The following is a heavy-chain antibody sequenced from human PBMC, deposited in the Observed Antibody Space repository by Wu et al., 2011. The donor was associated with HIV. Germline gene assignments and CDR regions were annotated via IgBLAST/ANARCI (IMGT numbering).Heavy chain of an antibody. CDR1: GDTFNSYA. CDR3: ARSRYDSSAYNGNGYFDL. CDR2: IIPTFGTA. D-gene: IGHD3-22*01. Sequence: QVQLVQSGAEVKKPGSSVKVSCKASGDTFNSYAISWVRQAPGQGLEWMGRIIPTFGTANYAQKFQGRVTIIADRSTTTVYMELSSLGSEDTAVYYCARSRYDSSAYNGNGYFDLWGRGTLVTVSS. V-gene: IGHV1-69*14. J-gene: IGHJ2*01.